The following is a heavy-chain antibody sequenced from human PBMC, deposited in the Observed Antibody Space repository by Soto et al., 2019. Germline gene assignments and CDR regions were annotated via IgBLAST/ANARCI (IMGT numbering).Heavy chain of an antibody. CDR1: GYTFTGYY. CDR2: INPNSGGT. Sequence: QVQLVQSGAEVKKPGASVKVSCKASGYTFTGYYMHWVRQAPGQGLEWMGWINPNSGGTNYAQKFQGWVTMTRDTSISTAYMELSRLRSDDTAVYYCARDGGPVAGIGDSFDYWGQGTLVTVSS. D-gene: IGHD6-19*01. J-gene: IGHJ4*02. V-gene: IGHV1-2*04. CDR3: ARDGGPVAGIGDSFDY.